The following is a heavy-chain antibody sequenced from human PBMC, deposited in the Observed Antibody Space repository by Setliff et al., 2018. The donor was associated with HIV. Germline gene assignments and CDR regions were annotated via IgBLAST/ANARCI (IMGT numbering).Heavy chain of an antibody. J-gene: IGHJ4*02. V-gene: IGHV4-61*09. Sequence: TLSLTCSVSGGSISSGNYYWGWTRQPAGKGLEWIGHIYTDGTIKYNPSLKSRLTISLDTSKNQFSLKLNSVTAADTAVYFCARVETTVTSRLDYWGQGTLVTVSS. CDR2: IYTDGTI. CDR3: ARVETTVTSRLDY. D-gene: IGHD4-17*01. CDR1: GGSISSGNYY.